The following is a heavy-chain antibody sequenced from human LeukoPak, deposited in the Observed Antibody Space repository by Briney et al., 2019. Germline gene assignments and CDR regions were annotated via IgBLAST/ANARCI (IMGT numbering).Heavy chain of an antibody. CDR1: GYIFTDYF. Sequence: ASVKVSCKASGYIFTDYFMHWVRQAPGQGLEWMGWINPKSGGTNYAPNLQGRVTMTRDTSTSTAYIELSRLRSDDTAVYYCASRDGSVFDYWGQGTLVTVSS. CDR3: ASRDGSVFDY. D-gene: IGHD5-24*01. J-gene: IGHJ4*02. V-gene: IGHV1-2*02. CDR2: INPKSGGT.